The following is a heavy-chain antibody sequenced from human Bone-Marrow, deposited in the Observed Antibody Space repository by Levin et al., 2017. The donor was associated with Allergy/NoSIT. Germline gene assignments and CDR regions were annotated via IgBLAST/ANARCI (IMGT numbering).Heavy chain of an antibody. CDR1: GFTFSDYG. V-gene: IGHV3-30*03. J-gene: IGHJ6*03. Sequence: VGSLRLSCAVSGFTFSDYGMHWVRQAPGKGLEWVAVISYDGSNKNYAESVKGRFTISRDKSENTLYLQMSSLRPEDTAVYYCARGEVHLYYYHYMDVWGKGTTVIVSS. CDR2: ISYDGSNK. D-gene: IGHD3-16*01. CDR3: ARGEVHLYYYHYMDV.